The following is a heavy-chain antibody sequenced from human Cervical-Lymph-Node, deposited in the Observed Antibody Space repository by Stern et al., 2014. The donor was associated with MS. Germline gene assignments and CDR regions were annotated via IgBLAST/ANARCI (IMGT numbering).Heavy chain of an antibody. CDR1: GFALSGSGVG. CDR2: LYGDDDK. D-gene: IGHD3-16*01. J-gene: IGHJ4*02. V-gene: IGHV2-5*02. Sequence: QIPLKESGPPLVKPTQTLTLTCNFSGFALSGSGVGVVWLRPPPGKGLVWLALLYGDDDKRYSPSVQSRLTLVKDTSKSQVVLTMTSVDPVDTGTYYCAYRGRTGSFDSWGQGALVTVSS. CDR3: AYRGRTGSFDS.